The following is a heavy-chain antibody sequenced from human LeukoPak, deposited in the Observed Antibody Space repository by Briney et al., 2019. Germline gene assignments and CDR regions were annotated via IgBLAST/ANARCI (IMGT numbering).Heavy chain of an antibody. Sequence: SVKVSCKASGGTFSEDVITWVRQAPGQRPEWMGRIIPVLGVSNFAQKFRGRITITADKSTSTGHMELSRLEFGDTAIYYCTREGVYAPDPSSYHRAPFDIWGQGTVVIVSS. CDR2: IIPVLGVS. CDR1: GGTFSEDV. J-gene: IGHJ3*02. CDR3: TREGVYAPDPSSYHRAPFDI. D-gene: IGHD3-16*02. V-gene: IGHV1-69*04.